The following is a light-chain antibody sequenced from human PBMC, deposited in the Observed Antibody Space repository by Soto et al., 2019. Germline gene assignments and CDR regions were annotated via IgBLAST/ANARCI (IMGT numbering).Light chain of an antibody. V-gene: IGKV3-15*01. CDR2: GAS. J-gene: IGKJ1*01. Sequence: EIVMTQSPASLSVSPRETATLSCRASQSINRYLAWYQHKPCQAPRLLIHGASTRATGVPARFSGSGSGTEFTLTITGLQSEDFAVYYCQQHDNWPRTFGQGTKVDI. CDR3: QQHDNWPRT. CDR1: QSINRY.